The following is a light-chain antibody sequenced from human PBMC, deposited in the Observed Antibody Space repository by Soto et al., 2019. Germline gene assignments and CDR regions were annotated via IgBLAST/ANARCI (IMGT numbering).Light chain of an antibody. CDR1: QSISSW. J-gene: IGKJ4*01. V-gene: IGKV1-5*03. Sequence: DIQMTQSPSTLSASVGDRVTITCRASQSISSWLAWYQHKPGKAPNLLIYKASSLESGVPSRFSGSGSGTEFTLTVSSLQPDEFATYYCQQYDSYPLTCGGGTKVEIK. CDR2: KAS. CDR3: QQYDSYPLT.